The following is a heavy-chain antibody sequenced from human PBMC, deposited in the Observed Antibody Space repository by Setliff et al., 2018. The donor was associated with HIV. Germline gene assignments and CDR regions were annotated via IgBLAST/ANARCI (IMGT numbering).Heavy chain of an antibody. CDR2: LYHSGSA. V-gene: IGHV4-59*08. D-gene: IGHD5-12*01. Sequence: SETLSLTCTVSGGSISSHYWSWIRQPPGKGLEWIGYLYHSGSANYNPSLKSRVTISVDTSKNQFSLKLSSVTAADTAVYYCARHGAYEAYYDYMDVWGKGTTVTVSS. CDR1: GGSISSHY. CDR3: ARHGAYEAYYDYMDV. J-gene: IGHJ6*03.